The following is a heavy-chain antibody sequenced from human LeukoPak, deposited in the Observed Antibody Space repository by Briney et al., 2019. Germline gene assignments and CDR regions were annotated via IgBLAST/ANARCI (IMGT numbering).Heavy chain of an antibody. V-gene: IGHV1-18*01. CDR2: ISTYNGNT. D-gene: IGHD3-10*01. CDR3: AREYYGHNDY. Sequence: ASAKVSSKASGYTFTSYGISWVRQTPGQGLEWMEWISTYNGNTNNEQKIQGRVTMTTDTSTSTAYMELRSMSSDDTAVYYCAREYYGHNDYWGQGTLVTVSS. CDR1: GYTFTSYG. J-gene: IGHJ4*02.